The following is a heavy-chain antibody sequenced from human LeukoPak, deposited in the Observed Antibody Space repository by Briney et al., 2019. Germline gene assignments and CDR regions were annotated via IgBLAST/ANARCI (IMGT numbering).Heavy chain of an antibody. Sequence: SGGSLRLSCAASGFTVSSNYMSWARQAPGKGLEWVSVIYSGGSTYYADSVKGRFTISRDNSKNTLYLQMNSLRAEDTAVYYCARGMYVDTAMVSDYWGQGTLVTVSS. CDR1: GFTVSSNY. V-gene: IGHV3-53*01. CDR3: ARGMYVDTAMVSDY. D-gene: IGHD5-18*01. CDR2: IYSGGST. J-gene: IGHJ4*02.